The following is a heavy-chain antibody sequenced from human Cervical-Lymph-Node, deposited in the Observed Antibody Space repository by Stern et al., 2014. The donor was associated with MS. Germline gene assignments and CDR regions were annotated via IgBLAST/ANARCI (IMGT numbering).Heavy chain of an antibody. CDR3: ATHNSYSFDN. J-gene: IGHJ4*02. CDR1: GFTFSRWN. Sequence: EVQLEESGGGLIQPGGSLRLSCAASGFTFSRWNMNWVRQAPGKGLEWLSYIGTRSTTIKYADSVKGRFTISRDNAKNSLYLQMNSLRAEDTAVYYCATHNSYSFDNWGQGTLVTVSS. V-gene: IGHV3-48*01. D-gene: IGHD1-14*01. CDR2: IGTRSTTI.